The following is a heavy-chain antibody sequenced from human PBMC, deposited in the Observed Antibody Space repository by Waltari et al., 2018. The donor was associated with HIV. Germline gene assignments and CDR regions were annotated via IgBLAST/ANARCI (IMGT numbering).Heavy chain of an antibody. D-gene: IGHD3-22*01. CDR3: ARDPVDSSGYYYDY. CDR2: IIPIFGTA. Sequence: QAQLVQSGAEVKKPGSSVKVSCQASGGTFSSYAISWVRQAPGQGLECMGGIIPIFGTANYAQKFQGRVTITADESTSTAYMELSSLRSEDTAVYYCARDPVDSSGYYYDYWGQGTLVTVSS. J-gene: IGHJ4*02. CDR1: GGTFSSYA. V-gene: IGHV1-69*01.